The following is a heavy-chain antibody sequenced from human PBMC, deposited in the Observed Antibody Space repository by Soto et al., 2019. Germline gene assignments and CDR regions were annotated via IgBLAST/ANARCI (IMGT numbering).Heavy chain of an antibody. CDR2: INHSGST. V-gene: IGHV4-34*01. D-gene: IGHD6-6*01. CDR1: GGSFSGYY. J-gene: IGHJ5*02. CDR3: ARRRQVSSSVDP. Sequence: SXTLSLTCAVYGGSFSGYYWSWIRQPPGKGLEWIGEINHSGSTNYSPSLKSRVTISVDTSKNQFSLKLSSVTAADTAVYYCARRRQVSSSVDPWGQGTLVTVSS.